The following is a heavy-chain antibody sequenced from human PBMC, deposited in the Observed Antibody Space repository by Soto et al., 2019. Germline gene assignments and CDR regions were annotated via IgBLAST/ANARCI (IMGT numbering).Heavy chain of an antibody. D-gene: IGHD3-22*01. CDR1: GGTFSSYA. CDR3: ARAWRYYYDSNGDFDL. J-gene: IGHJ2*01. Sequence: QVQLVQSGAEVKKPGSSVKVSCKASGGTFSSYAISWVRQAPGQGLERLGGIIPLFGTANYEQKFQGRVTITADESTSTAYMGLSSLRSEDTAVYYCARAWRYYYDSNGDFDLWGRGTLVTVSS. CDR2: IIPLFGTA. V-gene: IGHV1-69*01.